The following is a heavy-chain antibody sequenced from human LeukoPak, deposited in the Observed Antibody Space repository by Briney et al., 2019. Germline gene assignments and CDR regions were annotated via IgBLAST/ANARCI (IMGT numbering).Heavy chain of an antibody. D-gene: IGHD2-2*01. CDR2: IRYDGSNK. V-gene: IGHV3-30*02. J-gene: IGHJ4*02. CDR1: GFTFSSYG. Sequence: GGSLRLSCAASGFTFSSYGMHWVRQAPGKGLEWVAFIRYDGSNKYYADSVKGRFTISRDNSKNTLYLQMNSLRAEDTAVYYCAKALGSGGLYCSTTSCSNVDTAPGYWGQGTLVTVSS. CDR3: AKALGSGGLYCSTTSCSNVDTAPGY.